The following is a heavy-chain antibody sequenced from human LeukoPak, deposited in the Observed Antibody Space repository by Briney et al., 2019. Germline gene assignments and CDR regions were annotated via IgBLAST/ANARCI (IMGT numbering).Heavy chain of an antibody. V-gene: IGHV4-59*01. J-gene: IGHJ2*01. D-gene: IGHD1-26*01. CDR3: ARERSGSYYRWYFDL. CDR1: GGSISNYF. Sequence: SEALSLTCTVSGGSISNYFWNWIRQSPGKRLEWIGFVYNGGSTNYNPSLKSRVTMSVDTSKNQFSLKMSYVTAADTAMYYCARERSGSYYRWYFDLWGRGTLVTVSS. CDR2: VYNGGST.